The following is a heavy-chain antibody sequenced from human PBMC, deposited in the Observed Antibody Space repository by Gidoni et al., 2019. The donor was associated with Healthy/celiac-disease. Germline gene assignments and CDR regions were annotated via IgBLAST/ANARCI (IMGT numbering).Heavy chain of an antibody. CDR2: ISYDGSNK. D-gene: IGHD5-12*01. V-gene: IGHV3-30-3*01. J-gene: IGHJ6*02. CDR3: ARGEGYSGYTTRYYYYYGMDV. Sequence: QVQLVESGGGVVQPGRSLRLSCAASGFTFSSYAMPWVRQAPGKGLEWVAVISYDGSNKYYADSVKGRFTISRDNSKNTLYLQMNSLRAEDTAVYYCARGEGYSGYTTRYYYYYGMDVWGQGTTVTVSS. CDR1: GFTFSSYA.